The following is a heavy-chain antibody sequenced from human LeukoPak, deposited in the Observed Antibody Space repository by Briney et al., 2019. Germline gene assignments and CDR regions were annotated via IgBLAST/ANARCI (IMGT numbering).Heavy chain of an antibody. J-gene: IGHJ4*02. V-gene: IGHV3-23*01. CDR1: GFAFNNYA. CDR2: IRGST. D-gene: IGHD2-15*01. Sequence: GGSLRLSCAASGFAFNNYAMSWVRQAPGKGLEWVSLIRGSTYYADSVKGRFTISRDNSQNTLYLQMNSLRAEDTALYYCAKDLGGPTDYWGQGTLVTVSS. CDR3: AKDLGGPTDY.